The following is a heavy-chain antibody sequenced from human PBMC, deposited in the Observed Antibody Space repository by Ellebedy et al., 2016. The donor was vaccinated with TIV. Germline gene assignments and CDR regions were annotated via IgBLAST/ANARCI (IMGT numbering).Heavy chain of an antibody. D-gene: IGHD3-22*01. J-gene: IGHJ4*02. CDR1: AGSISNYY. CDR2: IYYSGST. V-gene: IGHV4-59*08. Sequence: MPSETLSLTCTVSAGSISNYYWSWIRQPPGKGLEWIGYIYYSGSTNYNPSLKSRVTMSVDSSRNQFSLKLRSVTAADTAVFYCARTSYYDSSGYPLFDYWGQGTLVTVSS. CDR3: ARTSYYDSSGYPLFDY.